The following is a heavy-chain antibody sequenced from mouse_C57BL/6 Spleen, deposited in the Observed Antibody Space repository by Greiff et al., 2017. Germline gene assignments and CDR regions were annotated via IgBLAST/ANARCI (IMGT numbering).Heavy chain of an antibody. CDR3: ARSAYYSNYAGYYFDY. CDR2: IDPSDSYT. D-gene: IGHD2-5*01. Sequence: QVQLKQPGAELVRPGTSVKLSCKASGYTFTSYWMHWVKQRPGQGLEWIGVIDPSDSYTNYNQKFKGKATLTVDTSSSTAYMQLSSLTSEDSAVYYCARSAYYSNYAGYYFDYWGQGTTLTVSS. J-gene: IGHJ2*01. CDR1: GYTFTSYW. V-gene: IGHV1-59*01.